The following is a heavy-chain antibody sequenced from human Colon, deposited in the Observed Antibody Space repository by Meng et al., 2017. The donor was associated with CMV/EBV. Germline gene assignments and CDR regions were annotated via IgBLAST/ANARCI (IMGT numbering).Heavy chain of an antibody. Sequence: SVKVSCKASGGTFSSYSISWVQQAPGQGLEWMGRIIPIIDIANYAQKFQDRVTITADKSTGTAYMELNSLRSEDTAMYYCARDPSIDYYGPSPYFDYWGQGTLVTVSS. CDR2: IIPIIDIA. CDR3: ARDPSIDYYGPSPYFDY. V-gene: IGHV1-69*04. D-gene: IGHD3-10*01. CDR1: GGTFSSYS. J-gene: IGHJ4*02.